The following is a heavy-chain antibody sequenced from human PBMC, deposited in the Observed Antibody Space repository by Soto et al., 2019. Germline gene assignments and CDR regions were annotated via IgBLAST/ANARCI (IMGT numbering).Heavy chain of an antibody. CDR1: GGSISSSSYY. CDR3: ARNYYGSGRSFDY. J-gene: IGHJ4*02. CDR2: IYYSGST. Sequence: QLQLQESGPGLVKPSETLSLTCTVSGGSISSSSYYWGWIRQPPGKGLEWIGSIYYSGSTYYNPSLKSRVPISVDTSKNQFSLKLSSVTAADTAVYYCARNYYGSGRSFDYWGQGTLVTVSS. V-gene: IGHV4-39*01. D-gene: IGHD3-10*01.